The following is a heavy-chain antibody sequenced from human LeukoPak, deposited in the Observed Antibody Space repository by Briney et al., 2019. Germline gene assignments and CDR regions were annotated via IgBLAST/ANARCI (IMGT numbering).Heavy chain of an antibody. CDR2: ISSSGSTI. V-gene: IGHV3-11*04. CDR3: ARDGEYNWNDRGAFDI. CDR1: GFTFSDYY. D-gene: IGHD1-1*01. J-gene: IGHJ3*02. Sequence: GGSLRLSCAASGFTFSDYYMSWIRQAPGKGLEWVSYISSSGSTIYYADSVKGRFTISRDNAKNSLYLQMNSLRAEDTAVYYCARDGEYNWNDRGAFDIWDQGTMVTVSS.